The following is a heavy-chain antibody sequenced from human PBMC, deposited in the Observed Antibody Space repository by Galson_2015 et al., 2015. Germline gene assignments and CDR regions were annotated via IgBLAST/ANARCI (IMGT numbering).Heavy chain of an antibody. J-gene: IGHJ5*02. Sequence: TLSLTCTVSGGSISSGGYYWSWIRQHPGKGLEWIGYIYYSGSTYYNPSLKSRVTISVDTSKNQFSLKLSSVTAADTAVYYCAREGNYDILTGYYKRTGRGLGWLDPWGQGTLVTVSS. CDR3: AREGNYDILTGYYKRTGRGLGWLDP. CDR2: IYYSGST. CDR1: GGSISSGGYY. V-gene: IGHV4-31*03. D-gene: IGHD3-9*01.